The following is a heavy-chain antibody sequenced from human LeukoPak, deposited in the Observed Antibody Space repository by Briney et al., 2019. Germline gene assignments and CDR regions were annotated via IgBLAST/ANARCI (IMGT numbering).Heavy chain of an antibody. CDR2: ISAYNGNT. J-gene: IGHJ6*04. D-gene: IGHD3-16*02. CDR1: GYTFTSYG. V-gene: IGHV1-18*04. Sequence: GASVKVSFKASGYTFTSYGISWVRQAPGQGLEWMGWISAYNGNTNYAQKLQGRVTMTTDTSTSTAYMELRSLRSDDTAVYYCARFIESSAYDYVWGSYRSSYGMDVWGKGTTVTVSS. CDR3: ARFIESSAYDYVWGSYRSSYGMDV.